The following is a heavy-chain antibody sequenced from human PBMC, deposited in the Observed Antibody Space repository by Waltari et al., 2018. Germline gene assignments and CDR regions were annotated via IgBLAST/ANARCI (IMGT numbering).Heavy chain of an antibody. V-gene: IGHV3-7*01. CDR2: IEQKGSEK. J-gene: IGHJ1*01. CDR1: GLPFSRYW. CDR3: ASRGEYFQH. Sequence: EVQLVESGGGLVQPGGSLRLSCEVSGLPFSRYWLGWVRQAPGKGVEWVANIEQKGSEKYYVDSVKGRFTISRDNAKNSLYLQMNSLRAEDTAVYYCASRGEYFQHWGQGTLVTVSS.